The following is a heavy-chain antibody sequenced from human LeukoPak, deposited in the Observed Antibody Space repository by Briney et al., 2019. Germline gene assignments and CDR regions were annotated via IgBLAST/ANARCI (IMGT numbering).Heavy chain of an antibody. J-gene: IGHJ4*02. V-gene: IGHV3-23*01. CDR2: ISGSGGST. D-gene: IGHD2-15*01. Sequence: GGSLRLSCAASGFTFSSYSMTWVRQAPGKGLEWVSAISGSGGSTYYADSVKGRFTISRDNSKNTLYLQMNSLRAEDTAVYYCARDLGTATPLDYRGQGTLVTVSS. CDR3: ARDLGTATPLDY. CDR1: GFTFSSYS.